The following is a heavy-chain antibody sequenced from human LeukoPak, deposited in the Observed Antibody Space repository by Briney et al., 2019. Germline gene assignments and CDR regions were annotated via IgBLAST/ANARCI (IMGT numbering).Heavy chain of an antibody. D-gene: IGHD3-10*01. CDR1: GVSISSSNSY. J-gene: IGHJ5*02. CDR2: IYYTGNT. Sequence: SETLSLTCTVSGVSISSSNSYWGWIRQPPGKGLEWIGSIYYTGNTYYNASLKSRVTISIDTSKIQFSLRLSSVTVADTAVYYCARTPLRGATFFTSYPNWFDTWGQGTLVTVSS. CDR3: ARTPLRGATFFTSYPNWFDT. V-gene: IGHV4-39*01.